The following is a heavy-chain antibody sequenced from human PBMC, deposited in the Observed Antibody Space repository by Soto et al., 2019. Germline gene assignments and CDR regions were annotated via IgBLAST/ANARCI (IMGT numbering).Heavy chain of an antibody. D-gene: IGHD3-16*01. CDR2: ISYDGSNK. V-gene: IGHV3-30*03. CDR3: ARQWGNFRWSYLDP. Sequence: GGSLRLSCAASGFTFSSYGMHWVRQAPGKGLEWVAVISYDGSNKYYADSVKGRFTISRDNSKNTLYLQMNSLRAEDTAVYYCARQWGNFRWSYLDPWGQGTQVTVSS. CDR1: GFTFSSYG. J-gene: IGHJ5*02.